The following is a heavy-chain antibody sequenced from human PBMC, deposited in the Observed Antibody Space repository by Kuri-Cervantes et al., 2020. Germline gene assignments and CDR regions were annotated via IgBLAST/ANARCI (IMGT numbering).Heavy chain of an antibody. CDR1: GCTFTAYT. J-gene: IGHJ6*03. CDR3: ARAPPETYCSSTSCYEYYYYYMDV. CDR2: ITDGAANA. V-gene: IGHV3-23*01. Sequence: GESLKISCAASGCTFTAYTMTWVRQAPGKGLEWVSSITDGAANAYYADAVRGRFTISRDNAKNSLYLQMNSLRAEDTAVYYCARAPPETYCSSTSCYEYYYYYMDVWGKGTTVTVSS. D-gene: IGHD2-2*01.